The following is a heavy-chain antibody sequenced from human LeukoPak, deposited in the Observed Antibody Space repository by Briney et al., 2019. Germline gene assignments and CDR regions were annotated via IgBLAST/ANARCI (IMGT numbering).Heavy chain of an antibody. Sequence: GGSLRLSCAASGFTFSSYSMNWVRQAPGKGLEWVSSISSSSSYIYYADSVKGRFTISRDNAKNSLYLQMNSLRAKDTAVYYCARGRSSGGAVDYWGQGTLVTVSS. CDR1: GFTFSSYS. V-gene: IGHV3-21*01. D-gene: IGHD6-19*01. CDR3: ARGRSSGGAVDY. J-gene: IGHJ4*02. CDR2: ISSSSSYI.